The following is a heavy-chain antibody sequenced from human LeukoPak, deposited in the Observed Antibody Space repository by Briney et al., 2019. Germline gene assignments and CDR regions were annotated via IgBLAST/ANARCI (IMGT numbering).Heavy chain of an antibody. Sequence: PSETLSLTCIVSGDSISSDYWSWIRQPPGKGLEWIGYMYYSGNTNYNPSLKSRLAISGDTSKNQLSLKLTSVTAADTAVYYCARTSRGWSFDYWGQGTLVTVSS. CDR2: MYYSGNT. J-gene: IGHJ4*02. CDR3: ARTSRGWSFDY. V-gene: IGHV4-59*01. CDR1: GDSISSDY. D-gene: IGHD6-19*01.